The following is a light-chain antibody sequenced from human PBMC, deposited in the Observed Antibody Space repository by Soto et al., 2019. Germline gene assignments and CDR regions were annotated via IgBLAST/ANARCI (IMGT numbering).Light chain of an antibody. CDR3: QQYDNYPLT. CDR2: DAS. CDR1: QSVGSW. J-gene: IGKJ4*01. V-gene: IGKV1-5*01. Sequence: DIQMTQSPSTLSASVGDRVTISCRASQSVGSWLAWYQQKPGKAPKFLIYDASTLESGVPSRFSGSGSGTEFTLSISSPQPDDFATYYCQQYDNYPLTFGGGTKVDIK.